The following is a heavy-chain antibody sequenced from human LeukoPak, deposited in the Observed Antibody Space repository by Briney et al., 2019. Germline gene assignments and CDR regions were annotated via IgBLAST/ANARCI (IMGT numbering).Heavy chain of an antibody. CDR1: GGSISDYY. D-gene: IGHD3-16*01. CDR2: MFYSGST. CDR3: ARVLGGLPVI. J-gene: IGHJ4*02. V-gene: IGHV4-59*01. Sequence: SETLSLTCTVSGGSISDYYWSWIRQPPGKGLEWIGYMFYSGSTNYNPSPKSRVSISVDTSKNQFSLNLSSVTAADTAVYYCARVLGGLPVIWGQGSLVTVSS.